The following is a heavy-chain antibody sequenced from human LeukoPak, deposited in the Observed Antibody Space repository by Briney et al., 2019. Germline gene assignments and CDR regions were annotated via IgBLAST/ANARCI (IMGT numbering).Heavy chain of an antibody. CDR3: ASFQRKTYYDFWSGYSWFDP. J-gene: IGHJ5*02. Sequence: GGSLRLSCAASGFTFSSYAMHWVRQAPGKGLEWVAVISYDGSNKYYADSVKGRFTISRDNSKNTLYLQMNSLRAEDTAVYYCASFQRKTYYDFWSGYSWFDPWGQGTLVTVSS. CDR2: ISYDGSNK. D-gene: IGHD3-3*01. V-gene: IGHV3-30-3*01. CDR1: GFTFSSYA.